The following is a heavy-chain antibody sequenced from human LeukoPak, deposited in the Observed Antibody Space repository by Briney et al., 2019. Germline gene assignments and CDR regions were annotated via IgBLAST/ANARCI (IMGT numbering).Heavy chain of an antibody. D-gene: IGHD1-14*01. V-gene: IGHV4-59*08. J-gene: IGHJ3*02. Sequence: SETLSLTCTVSGGSISTYYWSWIRQPPGKGLEWIGYIHYSESTNYNPSLKSRVTISVDTSKNQFSLKLSSVTDADTAVYFCATHLAGGASRAFDMWGQGTMVTVSA. CDR2: IHYSEST. CDR1: GGSISTYY. CDR3: ATHLAGGASRAFDM.